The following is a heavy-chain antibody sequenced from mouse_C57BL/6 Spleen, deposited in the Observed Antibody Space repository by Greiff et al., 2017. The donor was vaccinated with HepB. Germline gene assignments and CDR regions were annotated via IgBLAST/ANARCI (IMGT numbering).Heavy chain of an antibody. J-gene: IGHJ3*02. CDR3: ARETDSSGYGG. D-gene: IGHD3-2*02. CDR2: ISYDGSN. CDR1: GYSITSGYY. V-gene: IGHV3-6*01. Sequence: DVKLQESGPGLVKPSQSLSLTCSVTGYSITSGYYWNWIRQFPGNKLEWMGYISYDGSNNYNPSLKNRISITRDTSKNQFFLKLNSVTTEDTATYYCARETDSSGYGGWGQGTLVTVSA.